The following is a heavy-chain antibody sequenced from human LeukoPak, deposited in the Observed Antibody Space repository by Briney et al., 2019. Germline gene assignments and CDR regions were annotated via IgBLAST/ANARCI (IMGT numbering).Heavy chain of an antibody. J-gene: IGHJ6*03. CDR3: ATRDGDAYYYMDV. V-gene: IGHV4-34*01. Sequence: PSETLSLTCAVYGGSFSGYYRSWIRQPPGKGLEWIGEINHSGSTNYNPSLKSRVTISVDTSKNQFSLKLSSVTAADTAVYYCATRDGDAYYYMDVWGKGTTVTVSS. D-gene: IGHD5-24*01. CDR1: GGSFSGYY. CDR2: INHSGST.